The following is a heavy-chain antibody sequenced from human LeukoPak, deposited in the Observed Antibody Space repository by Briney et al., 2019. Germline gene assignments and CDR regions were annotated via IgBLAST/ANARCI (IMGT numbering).Heavy chain of an antibody. CDR3: ARVCSSTSCYYAFDI. CDR2: IYYSGST. D-gene: IGHD2-2*01. V-gene: IGHV4-59*01. CDR1: GGSISSYY. Sequence: SETLSLTCTVSGGSISSYYWSWIRQPPGKGLEWIGYIYYSGSTNYNPSLKSRVTISVDTSKNQFSLKLSSVTAADTAVYYCARVCSSTSCYYAFDIWGQGTMGTVSS. J-gene: IGHJ3*02.